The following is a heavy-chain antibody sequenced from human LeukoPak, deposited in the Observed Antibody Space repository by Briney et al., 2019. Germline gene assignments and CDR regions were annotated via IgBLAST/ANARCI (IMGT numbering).Heavy chain of an antibody. CDR3: ARTYSGSSGEHDAFDI. V-gene: IGHV1-18*04. J-gene: IGHJ3*02. Sequence: ASVKVSCKASGYTFTGYYMHWVRQAPGQGLEWMGWISAYNGNTDYAQKLQGRVTMTTDTSTSTAYMELRSLRSDDTAVYYCARTYSGSSGEHDAFDIWGQGTMVTVSS. D-gene: IGHD6-6*01. CDR1: GYTFTGYY. CDR2: ISAYNGNT.